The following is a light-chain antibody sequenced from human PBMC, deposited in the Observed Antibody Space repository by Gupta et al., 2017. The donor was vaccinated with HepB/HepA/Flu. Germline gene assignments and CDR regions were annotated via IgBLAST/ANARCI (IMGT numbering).Light chain of an antibody. Sequence: EIVLPQSPGTLSLSPGERATLSCRASRRIRNNFLAWYQQKVGQAPRLLIYGASSRANGIPDRCSGSGSGTDGTLTISRLEPDDAAVYYCQQYGEATETFGQGAKLEI. J-gene: IGKJ2*01. CDR1: RRIRNNF. CDR2: GAS. V-gene: IGKV3-20*01. CDR3: QQYGEATET.